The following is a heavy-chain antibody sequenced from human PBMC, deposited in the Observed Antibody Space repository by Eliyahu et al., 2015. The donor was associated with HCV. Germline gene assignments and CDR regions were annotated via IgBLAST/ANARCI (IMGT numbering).Heavy chain of an antibody. CDR1: GGSISSYY. Sequence: QVQLQESGPGLVKPSETLSLTCTVSGGSISSYYWSWIRQPPGKGLEWIGYIYYSGSTNYNPSLKSRVTISVDTSKNQFSLKLSSVTAADTAVYYCARSIPAAAGGMDVWGQGTTVTVSS. CDR2: IYYSGST. J-gene: IGHJ6*02. CDR3: ARSIPAAAGGMDV. V-gene: IGHV4-59*08. D-gene: IGHD2-2*01.